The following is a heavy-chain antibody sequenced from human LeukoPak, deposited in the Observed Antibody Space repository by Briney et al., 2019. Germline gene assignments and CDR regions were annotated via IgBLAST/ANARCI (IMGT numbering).Heavy chain of an antibody. CDR3: AISREATSDF. D-gene: IGHD5-12*01. Sequence: GGSLRLSCAASGFTFSSFTMNWVRQAPGKGLEWVSSISGSGSDMYYAESVKGRFTISRDNAKNSLYLQMNGLRAEDTAVYYCAISREATSDFWGQGTLVTVSS. J-gene: IGHJ4*02. V-gene: IGHV3-21*01. CDR1: GFTFSSFT. CDR2: ISGSGSDM.